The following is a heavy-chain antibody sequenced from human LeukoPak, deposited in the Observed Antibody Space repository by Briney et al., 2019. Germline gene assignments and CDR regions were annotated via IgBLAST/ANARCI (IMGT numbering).Heavy chain of an antibody. CDR2: IYYSGST. D-gene: IGHD3-22*01. Sequence: SETLSLTCTVSGASIVGYYWSWIRQPPGKGLEWIGYIYYSGSTNYNPSLKSRVTISVDTSKNQFSLKLSSVTAADTAVYYCARHYYDSSYNWFDPWGQGTLVTVSS. CDR3: ARHYYDSSYNWFDP. CDR1: GASIVGYY. V-gene: IGHV4-59*08. J-gene: IGHJ5*02.